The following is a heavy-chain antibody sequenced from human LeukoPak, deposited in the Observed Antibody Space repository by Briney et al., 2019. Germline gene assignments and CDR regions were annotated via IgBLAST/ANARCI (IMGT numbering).Heavy chain of an antibody. J-gene: IGHJ4*02. CDR3: ARDRRPLTVYSFDY. CDR2: ISGSSSYI. V-gene: IGHV3-21*01. Sequence: GGSLRLSCAASGFTFSSYSMNWVRQAPGKGLEWVSSISGSSSYIYYADSVKGRFTISRDNAKNSLYLQMNSLRAEDTAVYYCARDRRPLTVYSFDYWGQGTLVTVSS. CDR1: GFTFSSYS. D-gene: IGHD3-9*01.